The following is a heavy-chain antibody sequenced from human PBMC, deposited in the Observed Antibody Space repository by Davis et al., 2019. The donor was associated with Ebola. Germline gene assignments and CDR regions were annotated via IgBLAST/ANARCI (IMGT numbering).Heavy chain of an antibody. J-gene: IGHJ6*04. CDR2: VTSSGGGT. CDR3: AKGGSGWPSDYSYGMGV. D-gene: IGHD6-19*01. Sequence: GESLKISCAASGFVFRSYVMSWVRRAPGKGLEWVSAVTSSGGGTYYADSVKGRFTISRDNSKNTLYLQMNSLRVEDTAVYYCAKGGSGWPSDYSYGMGVWGKGTTVTVSS. CDR1: GFVFRSYV. V-gene: IGHV3-23*01.